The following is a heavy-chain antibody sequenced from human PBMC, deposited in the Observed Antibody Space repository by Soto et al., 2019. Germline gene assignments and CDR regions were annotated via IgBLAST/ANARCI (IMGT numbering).Heavy chain of an antibody. CDR3: AKYLTVAPYFDF. D-gene: IGHD4-17*01. CDR2: IGDSGRSL. Sequence: SLRLSCAASGFTFSSYAMSWVRQAPGKGLEWVSGIGDSGRSLYYADSVKGRFTISRDNSKNTLYLQMSSVRAEDTAVYYCAKYLTVAPYFDFWGQGTLVTVSS. V-gene: IGHV3-23*01. CDR1: GFTFSSYA. J-gene: IGHJ4*02.